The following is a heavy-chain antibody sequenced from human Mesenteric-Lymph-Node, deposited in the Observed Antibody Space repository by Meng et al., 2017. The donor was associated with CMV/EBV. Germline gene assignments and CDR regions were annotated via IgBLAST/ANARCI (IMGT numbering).Heavy chain of an antibody. D-gene: IGHD5-12*01. J-gene: IGHJ4*02. CDR3: ARGYSNYIEY. V-gene: IGHV1-2*02. CDR1: GYTFTNYY. CDR2: INPSSGAT. Sequence: ASVKVSCKASGYTFTNYYIHWVRQAPGQGLEWMGWINPSSGATKSAQRFQDILTMSRDTSISTVYMDLSRLTSDDTAVYYCARGYSNYIEYWGQGTLVTVSS.